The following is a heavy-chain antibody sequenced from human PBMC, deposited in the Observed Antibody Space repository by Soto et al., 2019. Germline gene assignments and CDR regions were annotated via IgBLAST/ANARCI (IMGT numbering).Heavy chain of an antibody. CDR1: GYSFTSYW. CDR3: ASRAGYYYDRQSTTRAFDI. CDR2: IYPGDSDT. V-gene: IGHV5-51*01. Sequence: GESLKISCKGSGYSFTSYWIGWVRQMPGKGLEWMGIIYPGDSDTRYSPSFQGQGTISADKSISTAYLQWSSLKASDTAMYYCASRAGYYYDRQSTTRAFDIWGQGTMVTVSS. J-gene: IGHJ3*02. D-gene: IGHD3-22*01.